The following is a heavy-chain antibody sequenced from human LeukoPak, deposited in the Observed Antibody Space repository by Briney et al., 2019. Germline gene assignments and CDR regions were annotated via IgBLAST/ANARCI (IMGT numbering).Heavy chain of an antibody. CDR1: GGSISSGGYS. D-gene: IGHD6-19*01. CDR3: ARVGYSSGWYQGYFDY. Sequence: SETLSLTCAVSGGSISSGGYSWSWIRQPPGKGLEWIGYIYHSGSTYYNPPLKSRVTISVDRSKNQFSLKLSSVTAADTAVYYCARVGYSSGWYQGYFDYWGQGTLVTVSS. V-gene: IGHV4-30-2*01. J-gene: IGHJ4*02. CDR2: IYHSGST.